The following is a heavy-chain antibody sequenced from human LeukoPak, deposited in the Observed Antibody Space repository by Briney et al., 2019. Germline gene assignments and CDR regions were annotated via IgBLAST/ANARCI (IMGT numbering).Heavy chain of an antibody. CDR2: IYTSGST. J-gene: IGHJ3*02. Sequence: SETLSLTCTVSGGSISSYYWSWIRQPPGKGLEWIGYIYTSGSTNYNPSLKSRVTISVDTSKNQFSLKLSSVTAADTAVYYCPRQGDYIYDAFDIWGQGTMVTVSS. CDR3: PRQGDYIYDAFDI. V-gene: IGHV4-4*09. D-gene: IGHD3-3*01. CDR1: GGSISSYY.